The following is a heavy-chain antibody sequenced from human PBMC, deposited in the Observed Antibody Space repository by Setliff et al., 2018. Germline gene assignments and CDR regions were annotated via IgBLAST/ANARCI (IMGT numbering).Heavy chain of an antibody. CDR2: ISRGGNII. CDR1: GFTFSDNY. V-gene: IGHV3-11*04. CDR3: ARTYGSANSYAFDI. J-gene: IGHJ3*02. D-gene: IGHD3-10*01. Sequence: GGSLRLSCVASGFTFSDNYMSWIRQAPGKGLEWVSYISRGGNIIYYADSVKGRFTVSRDNAKDSLHLQMNSLRAEDTAVYYCARTYGSANSYAFDIWGQGTMVT.